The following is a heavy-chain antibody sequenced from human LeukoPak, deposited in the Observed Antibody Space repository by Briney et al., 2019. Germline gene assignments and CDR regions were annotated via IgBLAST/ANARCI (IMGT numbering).Heavy chain of an antibody. CDR3: AKDPLGYCSSTSCWGSDY. V-gene: IGHV3-23*01. CDR1: GFTFSSYA. Sequence: PGGSLRLSCAAPGFTFSSYAMSWVRQAPGKGLEWVSAISGSGGSTYYADSVKGRFTISRDNSKNTLYLQMNSLRAEDTAVYYCAKDPLGYCSSTSCWGSDYWGQGTLVTVSS. J-gene: IGHJ4*02. D-gene: IGHD2-2*01. CDR2: ISGSGGST.